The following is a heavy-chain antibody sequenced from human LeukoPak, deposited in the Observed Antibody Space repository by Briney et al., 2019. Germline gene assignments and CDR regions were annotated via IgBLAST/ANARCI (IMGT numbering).Heavy chain of an antibody. Sequence: SETLSLTCTVSGGSISSYYWSWIRQPAGKGLEWIGRIYTSGSTNYNPSLKSRVTMSVDTSKNQFSLKLSSVTAADTAVYYCARSYGSGSYYKGPNWFDPWGQGTLVTVSS. CDR1: GGSISSYY. D-gene: IGHD3-10*01. CDR3: ARSYGSGSYYKGPNWFDP. V-gene: IGHV4-4*07. CDR2: IYTSGST. J-gene: IGHJ5*02.